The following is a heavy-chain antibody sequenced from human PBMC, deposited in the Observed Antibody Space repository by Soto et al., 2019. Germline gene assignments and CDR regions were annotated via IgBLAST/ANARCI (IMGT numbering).Heavy chain of an antibody. CDR1: GGTFSSYT. D-gene: IGHD1-26*01. V-gene: IGHV1-69*02. Sequence: GASVKVSCKASGGTFSSYTISWVRQAPGQGLEWMGRIIPILGIANYAQKFQGRVTITADKSTSTAYMELSSLRSEDTAVYYCARGMGIVGATIFAFDIWGQGTMVTVSS. CDR3: ARGMGIVGATIFAFDI. J-gene: IGHJ3*02. CDR2: IIPILGIA.